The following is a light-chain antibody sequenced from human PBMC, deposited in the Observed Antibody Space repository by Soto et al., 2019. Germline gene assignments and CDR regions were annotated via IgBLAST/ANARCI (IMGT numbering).Light chain of an antibody. J-gene: IGKJ5*01. Sequence: ALPLTQSPSSLSASVGDRVTITYRASQGISSALAWYQQKPGKAPKLLIYDASSLKGGVPARFSGSGSGTEFTLTISSLQPDDFATYYCQQYNTYSTFGQGTRLEIK. CDR2: DAS. CDR1: QGISSA. CDR3: QQYNTYST. V-gene: IGKV1-13*02.